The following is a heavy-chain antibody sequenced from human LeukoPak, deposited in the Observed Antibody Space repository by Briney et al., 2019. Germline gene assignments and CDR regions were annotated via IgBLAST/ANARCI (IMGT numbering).Heavy chain of an antibody. Sequence: SETLSLTCAVYGGSFSGYYWSWIRQPPGKGLEWIGSIYHSGKTYNNPSLKSRVTISVDTSKNQFSLKLSSVTAADTAVYYCARGRFGELYDYWGQGTLVTVSS. D-gene: IGHD3-10*01. V-gene: IGHV4-34*01. CDR1: GGSFSGYY. J-gene: IGHJ4*02. CDR3: ARGRFGELYDY. CDR2: IYHSGKT.